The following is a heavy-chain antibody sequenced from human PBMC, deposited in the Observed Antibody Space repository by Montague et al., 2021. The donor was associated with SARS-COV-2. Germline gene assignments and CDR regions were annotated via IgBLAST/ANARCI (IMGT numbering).Heavy chain of an antibody. CDR2: VWTHVILT. V-gene: IGHV3-23*01. CDR1: GFTFSYFA. CDR3: AKAVRQTCRSIICYHFDL. D-gene: IGHD2-2*01. J-gene: IGHJ2*01. Sequence: SLRLSCAASGFTFSYFAMNRFRRGPTHAQDGTAPVWTHVILTYHMRSAGGQNTIYRDISKNTLYLQRNSLRAEDTAVYYCAKAVRQTCRSIICYHFDLWGRG.